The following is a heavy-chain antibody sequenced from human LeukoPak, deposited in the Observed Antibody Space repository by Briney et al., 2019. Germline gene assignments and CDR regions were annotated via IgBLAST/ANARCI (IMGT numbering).Heavy chain of an antibody. D-gene: IGHD1/OR15-1a*01. Sequence: TSETLSLTCTVPGGSISSSSFYWGWIRQPPGKGLEWIGTISYSGTTYYNPSLKSRMTMSVGPSKNQFSLKLSSVTAADTGVYYCARVMVTLTWITTAPRNPFDFWGQGRLVTVSS. V-gene: IGHV4-39*01. J-gene: IGHJ3*01. CDR1: GGSISSSSFY. CDR3: ARVMVTLTWITTAPRNPFDF. CDR2: ISYSGTT.